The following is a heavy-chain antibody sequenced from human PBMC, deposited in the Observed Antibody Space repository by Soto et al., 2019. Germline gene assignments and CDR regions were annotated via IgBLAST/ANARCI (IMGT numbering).Heavy chain of an antibody. Sequence: QVQLVESGGGVVQPGRSLRLSCAASGFTFSTYAIHWVRQAPGKGLEWVAIISYDGSNKYYADSVKGRFTISRDNSKNTLYLQMNSLRAEDTAVYYCARDTSSSSYYYYGMDVWVQGTTVTVSS. CDR2: ISYDGSNK. D-gene: IGHD6-6*01. V-gene: IGHV3-30-3*01. J-gene: IGHJ6*02. CDR3: ARDTSSSSYYYYGMDV. CDR1: GFTFSTYA.